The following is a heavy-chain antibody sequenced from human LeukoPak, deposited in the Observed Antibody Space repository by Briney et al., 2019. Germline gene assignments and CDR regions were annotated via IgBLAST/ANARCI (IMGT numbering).Heavy chain of an antibody. D-gene: IGHD2-15*01. CDR1: GFTFSSYA. J-gene: IGHJ4*02. V-gene: IGHV3-30-3*01. CDR3: ARDGGSFFDY. CDR2: ISYDGSNK. Sequence: PGGSLRLSCAASGFTFSSYAMRWVRQAPGKGLEWVAVISYDGSNKYYADSVKGRFTISRDNSKNTLYLQMNSLRAEDTAVYYCARDGGSFFDYWGQGTLVTVSS.